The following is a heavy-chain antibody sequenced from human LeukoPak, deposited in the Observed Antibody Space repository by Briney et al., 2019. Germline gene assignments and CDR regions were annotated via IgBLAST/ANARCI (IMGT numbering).Heavy chain of an antibody. CDR3: VTFDY. J-gene: IGHJ4*02. Sequence: GRSLGLSCAASGFTFSSYAMHWVRQAPGKGLEWVAVVSYDGSNKYYADSVKGRFTISRDNSKNTLYLQMNSLRAEDTAVYYCVTFDYWGQGTLVTVSS. CDR1: GFTFSSYA. V-gene: IGHV3-30*04. CDR2: VSYDGSNK.